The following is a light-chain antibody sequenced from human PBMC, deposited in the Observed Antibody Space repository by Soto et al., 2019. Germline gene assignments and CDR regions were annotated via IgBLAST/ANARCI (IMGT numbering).Light chain of an antibody. V-gene: IGLV2-14*01. Sequence: QSALTQPASVSGSPGQSITISCAGTSSDVGGYTYVSWYQQHPGKAPKLMIYDVSNRPSGVSNRFSGSKSGNTASLTISGLQAEDEADYYCTSYTSSSTPYAFGGGTKVTVL. CDR2: DVS. J-gene: IGLJ1*01. CDR3: TSYTSSSTPYA. CDR1: SSDVGGYTY.